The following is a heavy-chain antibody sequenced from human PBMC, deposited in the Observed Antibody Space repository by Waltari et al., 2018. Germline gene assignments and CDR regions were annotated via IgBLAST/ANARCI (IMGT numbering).Heavy chain of an antibody. CDR3: ARGGLSGPDALDI. CDR2: ISPHDGNT. CDR1: GYTFTSYG. D-gene: IGHD1-26*01. J-gene: IGHJ3*02. Sequence: QVQLVQSGAEVKNPGASVKVYCKASGYTFTSYGITWLRQAPGQGLEWMGWISPHDGNTNYAQKIRGRVTMTTDTSTTTAYMELRVLTSDDTAVYHCARGGLSGPDALDIWGQGTMVTVSS. V-gene: IGHV1-18*01.